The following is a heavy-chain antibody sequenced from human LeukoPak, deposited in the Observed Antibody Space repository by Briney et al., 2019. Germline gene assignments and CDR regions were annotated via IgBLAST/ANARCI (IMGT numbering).Heavy chain of an antibody. CDR1: GYTFTSYG. CDR3: ASGAAAGTRYYYGMDV. V-gene: IGHV1-18*04. D-gene: IGHD6-13*01. Sequence: GASVKVSCKASGYTFTSYGISWVRQAPGQGLEWMGWISAYNGNTNYAQKLQGRVTMTTDTSTSTAYMELRSLRSDDTAVYCCASGAAAGTRYYYGMDVWGKGTTVTVSS. J-gene: IGHJ6*04. CDR2: ISAYNGNT.